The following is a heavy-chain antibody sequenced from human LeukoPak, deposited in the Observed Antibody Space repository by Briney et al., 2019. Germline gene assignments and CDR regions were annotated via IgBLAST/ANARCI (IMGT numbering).Heavy chain of an antibody. CDR3: ARTSAQLWLSPIFDY. CDR1: GFTFSTFA. J-gene: IGHJ4*02. V-gene: IGHV3-30-3*01. Sequence: PGGSLRLSCAASGFTFSTFALHWVRQAPGKGLEWVAVISYDGSNKYYADSVKGRFTISRDNSKNTLYLQMNSLRAEDTAVYYCARTSAQLWLSPIFDYWGQGTLVTVSS. D-gene: IGHD5-18*01. CDR2: ISYDGSNK.